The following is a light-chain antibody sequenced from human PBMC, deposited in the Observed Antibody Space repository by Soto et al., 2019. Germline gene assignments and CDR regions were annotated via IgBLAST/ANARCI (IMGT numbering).Light chain of an antibody. V-gene: IGKV1-5*03. J-gene: IGKJ2*01. CDR2: KAS. CDR3: EHYKHYTQST. CDR1: QSISTW. Sequence: DIQMTQSPSTLSASVGDRVTITCRASQSISTWLAWYQQKPGKAPKVLVHKASSLENGVPSRFSGTGSETEFTLTISSLQPDDFATYYCEHYKHYTQSTIGQETKVDIK.